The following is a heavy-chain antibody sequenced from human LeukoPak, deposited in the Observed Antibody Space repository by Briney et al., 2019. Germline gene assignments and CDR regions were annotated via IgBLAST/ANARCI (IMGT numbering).Heavy chain of an antibody. D-gene: IGHD2-2*01. CDR3: ARDSSRTFDY. CDR1: GGSISNYY. CDR2: IYTSGST. V-gene: IGHV4-4*07. J-gene: IGHJ4*02. Sequence: SETLSLTCTVSGGSISNYYWSWIRQPAGKGLEWIGRIYTSGSTNYNPSLKSRITMSVDTSKNQSSLKLSSVTAADTAVYYCARDSSRTFDYWGQGTLVTVSS.